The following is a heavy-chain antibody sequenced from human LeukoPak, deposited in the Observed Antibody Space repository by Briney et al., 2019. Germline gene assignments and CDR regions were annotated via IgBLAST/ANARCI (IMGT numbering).Heavy chain of an antibody. J-gene: IGHJ4*02. V-gene: IGHV1-2*02. CDR2: VNPNSGGT. Sequence: GASVKVSCKASEYTFTGYYMHWVRQAPGQGLEWMGWVNPNSGGTNYAQKFQGRVTMTRDTSISTAYMELSRLRSDDTAVYYCARGSGSPPIRRGYWGQGTLVTVSS. CDR3: ARGSGSPPIRRGY. CDR1: EYTFTGYY. D-gene: IGHD3-10*01.